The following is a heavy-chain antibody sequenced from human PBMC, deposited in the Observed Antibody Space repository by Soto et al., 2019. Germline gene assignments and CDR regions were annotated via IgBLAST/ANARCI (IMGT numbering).Heavy chain of an antibody. CDR1: GYTFTSYG. J-gene: IGHJ6*02. V-gene: IGHV1-18*01. Sequence: QVQLVQSGGEVKKPGASVKVSCKASGYTFTSYGFSWVRQAPGQGLEWMGWINGYTGNTHYAQKFQGRVTMTIDTSTSTAYTELWTLISDDTAGYYCARSWVTGKGGMDVWGQGTTGTVSS. CDR2: INGYTGNT. CDR3: ARSWVTGKGGMDV. D-gene: IGHD3-16*01.